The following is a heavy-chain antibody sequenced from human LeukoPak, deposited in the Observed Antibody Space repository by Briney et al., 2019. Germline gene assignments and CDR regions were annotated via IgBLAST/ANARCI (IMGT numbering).Heavy chain of an antibody. CDR3: ARGGGAACSGGNCYSDWFDP. V-gene: IGHV3-11*01. Sequence: GGSLRLSCAASGFSFSDHYMSWIRQAPGKGLEWVSLISSSCSTIYYADSVKGRFTISRVNAKNSLYLQMNSLRVEDTAVYYCARGGGAACSGGNCYSDWFDPWGQGTLVTVSS. CDR2: ISSSCSTI. J-gene: IGHJ5*02. D-gene: IGHD2-15*01. CDR1: GFSFSDHY.